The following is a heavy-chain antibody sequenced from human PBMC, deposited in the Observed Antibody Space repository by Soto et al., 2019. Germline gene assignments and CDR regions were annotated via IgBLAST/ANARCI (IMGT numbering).Heavy chain of an antibody. J-gene: IGHJ6*02. Sequence: QVQLVQSGAEVKKPGSSVKVSCKASGGTFSSYAISWVRQAPGQGLEWMGGIIPIFGTANYAQKFQGRVTITADESTSTAYMELSSLRSEETAVYYCARVALYCSGGSCYSIYYYYGMDVWGQGTTVTVSS. CDR3: ARVALYCSGGSCYSIYYYYGMDV. D-gene: IGHD2-15*01. CDR1: GGTFSSYA. V-gene: IGHV1-69*01. CDR2: IIPIFGTA.